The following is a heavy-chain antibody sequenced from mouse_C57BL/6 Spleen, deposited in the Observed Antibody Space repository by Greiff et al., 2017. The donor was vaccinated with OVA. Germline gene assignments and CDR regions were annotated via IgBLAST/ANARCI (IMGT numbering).Heavy chain of an antibody. V-gene: IGHV1-55*01. J-gene: IGHJ4*01. D-gene: IGHD1-1*01. CDR3: ARSVYGSSYRYYAMDY. CDR1: GYTFTSYW. CDR2: IYPGSGST. Sequence: VQLQQPGAELVKPGASVKMSCKASGYTFTSYWITWVKQRPGQGLEWIGDIYPGSGSTNYNEKFKSKATLTVDTSSSTAYMQLSSLTSEDSAVYYCARSVYGSSYRYYAMDYWGQGTSVTVSS.